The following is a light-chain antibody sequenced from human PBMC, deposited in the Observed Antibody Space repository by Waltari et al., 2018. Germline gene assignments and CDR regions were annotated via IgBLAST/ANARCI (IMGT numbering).Light chain of an antibody. J-gene: IGKJ2*01. CDR3: QQYYSSPYT. Sequence: DFVMTQSPASLAFPLGERATIHCQTSPTVLYNSNNRNYLTWYQQKPGQPPKLLFYWASTRESGVPDRFSASGSGTDFTLTISRLQPEDVAIYYCQQYYSSPYTFGQGTRLEIK. CDR1: PTVLYNSNNRNY. CDR2: WAS. V-gene: IGKV4-1*01.